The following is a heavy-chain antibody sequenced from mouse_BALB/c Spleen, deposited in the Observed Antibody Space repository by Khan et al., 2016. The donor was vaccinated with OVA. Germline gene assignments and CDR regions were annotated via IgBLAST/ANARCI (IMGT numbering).Heavy chain of an antibody. CDR1: GYTFTNYG. D-gene: IGHD2-10*01. CDR2: INTYTGEP. J-gene: IGHJ4*01. V-gene: IGHV9-3-1*01. Sequence: QVQLKQSGPELKKPGETVKISCKASGYTFTNYGMHWVKQAPGRGLKWMGWINTYTGEPTYADDFKGRFVFSLETSASTAYLQINNLKNEDTATYLCARPPYFSYVMGYWGQGTSVTVSS. CDR3: ARPPYFSYVMGY.